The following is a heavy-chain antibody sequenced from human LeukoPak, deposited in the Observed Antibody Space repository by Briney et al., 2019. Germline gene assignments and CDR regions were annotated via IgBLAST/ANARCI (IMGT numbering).Heavy chain of an antibody. CDR3: ARLTPIGFDP. V-gene: IGHV1-46*01. Sequence: ASVKVSCKASGYTFTSYYMHWVRQAPGQGLEGMGIINPSGGSTSYAQKFQGRVTMTRDKSTSTVYMELSRLRSEDTAVYYCARLTPIGFDPWGQGTLVTVSS. D-gene: IGHD4-23*01. J-gene: IGHJ5*02. CDR2: INPSGGST. CDR1: GYTFTSYY.